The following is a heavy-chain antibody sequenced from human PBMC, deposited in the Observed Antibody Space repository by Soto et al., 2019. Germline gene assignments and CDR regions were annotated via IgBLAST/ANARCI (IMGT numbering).Heavy chain of an antibody. V-gene: IGHV1-3*01. D-gene: IGHD4-4*01. Sequence: ASVKVCCKASEDTFTCYAIHWLRQAPGQSLEWMGWINAGSGDSKYSQKFQGRVTISSDTSASTAYMELSSLRSEDTAVYYCARELQGLYFFDYWGQGTLVTVSS. J-gene: IGHJ4*02. CDR3: ARELQGLYFFDY. CDR1: EDTFTCYA. CDR2: INAGSGDS.